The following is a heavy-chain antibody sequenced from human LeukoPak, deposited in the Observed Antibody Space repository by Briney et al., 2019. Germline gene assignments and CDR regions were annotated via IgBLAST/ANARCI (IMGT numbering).Heavy chain of an antibody. J-gene: IGHJ6*03. Sequence: GGSLRLSCAASGFTFSSYGMHWVRQAPGKGLEWAAVIWYDGSNKYYADPVKGRFTISRDNSKNTLYLQMNSLRAEDTAVYYCAKAAAGISYYSYMDVWGKGTTVTVSS. CDR1: GFTFSSYG. D-gene: IGHD6-13*01. V-gene: IGHV3-33*06. CDR2: IWYDGSNK. CDR3: AKAAAGISYYSYMDV.